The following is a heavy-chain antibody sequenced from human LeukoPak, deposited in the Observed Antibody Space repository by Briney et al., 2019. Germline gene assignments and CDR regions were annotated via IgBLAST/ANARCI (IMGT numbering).Heavy chain of an antibody. CDR3: ASPRTSYRYTFDY. J-gene: IGHJ4*02. V-gene: IGHV4-4*09. Sequence: PSETPSLTCAVSVASISNYYWSWIRQAPGKGLEWIGYISTSGSTNYNPSLKSRVSISLDTSNNRFSLNLNFVTAADTAVYFCASPRTSYRYTFDYWGPGALVTVSS. CDR2: ISTSGST. CDR1: VASISNYY. D-gene: IGHD5-18*01.